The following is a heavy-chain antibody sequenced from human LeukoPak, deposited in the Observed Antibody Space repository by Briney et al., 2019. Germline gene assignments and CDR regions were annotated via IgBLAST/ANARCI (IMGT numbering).Heavy chain of an antibody. CDR1: GESFIGHY. Sequence: SETLSLTCAVYGESFIGHYWTWIRQPPGRGVEWIGEINRSGSTTSNPSLNNRVTISVDTSKNQFSLKLTSVTAADTAVYYCARPPYRSGSLDSWGQGTLVTVSS. D-gene: IGHD3-10*01. J-gene: IGHJ4*02. V-gene: IGHV4-34*01. CDR2: INRSGST. CDR3: ARPPYRSGSLDS.